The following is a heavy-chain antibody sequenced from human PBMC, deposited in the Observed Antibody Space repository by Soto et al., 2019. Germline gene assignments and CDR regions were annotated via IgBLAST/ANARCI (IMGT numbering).Heavy chain of an antibody. CDR1: GGTFNRYA. CDR3: ARGWSYDTLTAYSF. D-gene: IGHD3-9*01. Sequence: QVQLVQSGAEVKKPGSSVKVSCNASGGTFNRYAISWVRQAPGQGLEWMGGIIPMFGTSNYAQKFQGRVTVTADESTSKAYMALSSLRSEDTAVYYCARGWSYDTLTAYSFWGQGTLVTVSS. J-gene: IGHJ4*02. CDR2: IIPMFGTS. V-gene: IGHV1-69*01.